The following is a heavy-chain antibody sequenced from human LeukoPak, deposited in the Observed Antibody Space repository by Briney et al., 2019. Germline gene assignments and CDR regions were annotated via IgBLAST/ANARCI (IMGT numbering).Heavy chain of an antibody. CDR2: INWNSGVT. D-gene: IGHD4-17*01. J-gene: IGHJ1*01. V-gene: IGHV3-20*04. CDR1: GFTFSRYW. Sequence: GGSLRLSCAASGFTFSRYWMSWVRQVPGRGLEWICGINWNSGVTGYADSVKGRFNISRDNAKNSLFLQMNSLRDEDTAFYYCARGDGPTVTADYFQNWGQGTLVTVS. CDR3: ARGDGPTVTADYFQN.